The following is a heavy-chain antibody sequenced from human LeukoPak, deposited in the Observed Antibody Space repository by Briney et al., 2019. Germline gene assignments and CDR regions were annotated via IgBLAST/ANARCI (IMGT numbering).Heavy chain of an antibody. J-gene: IGHJ4*02. Sequence: GGSLRLSCAASGFTFSSYAMSWVRQAPGKGLEWASAVSGGGGSTYYTNSVKGRFSISRDNSKNTLCLQMNSLRAEDTAVYYCARDPGSSGWSDYWGQGTLVTVSS. V-gene: IGHV3-23*01. CDR1: GFTFSSYA. CDR2: VSGGGGST. D-gene: IGHD6-19*01. CDR3: ARDPGSSGWSDY.